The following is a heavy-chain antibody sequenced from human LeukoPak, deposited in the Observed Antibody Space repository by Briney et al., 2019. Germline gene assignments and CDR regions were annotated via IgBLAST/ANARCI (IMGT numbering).Heavy chain of an antibody. CDR1: GGSISSYY. Sequence: SETLSLTCTVSGGSISSYYWSWIRQPPGKGLEWIGYIYYSGSTNYNPSLKSRVTISVDTSKNQFSLKLSSVTAADTAVYYCASTPHYYGSGSFVDWGQGTLVTVSS. CDR3: ASTPHYYGSGSFVD. D-gene: IGHD3-10*01. J-gene: IGHJ4*02. CDR2: IYYSGST. V-gene: IGHV4-59*01.